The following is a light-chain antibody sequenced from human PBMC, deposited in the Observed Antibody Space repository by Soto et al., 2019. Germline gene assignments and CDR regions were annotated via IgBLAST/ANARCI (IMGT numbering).Light chain of an antibody. CDR3: QQYGDSPFT. Sequence: EIVLTQSPGTLSLSPGDGATLSCRASQTVTDNSLAWYQQTPGQPPRLLIYAASTMATGIPDRFNGSGSGTDFVLTISRLQPEDFAMYYCQQYGDSPFTFGHGTKVDI. J-gene: IGKJ3*01. CDR1: QTVTDNS. V-gene: IGKV3-20*01. CDR2: AAS.